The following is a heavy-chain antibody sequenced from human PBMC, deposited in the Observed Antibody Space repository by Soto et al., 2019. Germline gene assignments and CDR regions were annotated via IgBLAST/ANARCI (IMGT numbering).Heavy chain of an antibody. Sequence: QVQLVQSGPEVKMPGASVKVSCEASGYTFTGYGISWVRQDPGQGLEWLGWISCYNGDTNYAQKFQGRVAMTTDTSTNTAYMELRSLGSDDTDMYYCARGWGEYWGQGTLVTVSS. CDR3: ARGWGEY. CDR2: ISCYNGDT. J-gene: IGHJ4*02. CDR1: GYTFTGYG. V-gene: IGHV1-18*01. D-gene: IGHD3-10*01.